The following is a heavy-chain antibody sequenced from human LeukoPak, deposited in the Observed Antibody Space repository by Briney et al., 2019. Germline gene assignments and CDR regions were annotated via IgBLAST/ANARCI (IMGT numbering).Heavy chain of an antibody. CDR3: ARVVPPVNYYDSSANWFDP. Sequence: ASVKVSCKASGYTFTSYGISWVRQAPGQGLEWMGWISAYNGNTNYAQKLQGRVTMTTDTSTSTAYIELRSLRSDDTAVYYCARVVPPVNYYDSSANWFDPWGQGTLVTVSS. CDR1: GYTFTSYG. V-gene: IGHV1-18*01. J-gene: IGHJ5*02. D-gene: IGHD3-22*01. CDR2: ISAYNGNT.